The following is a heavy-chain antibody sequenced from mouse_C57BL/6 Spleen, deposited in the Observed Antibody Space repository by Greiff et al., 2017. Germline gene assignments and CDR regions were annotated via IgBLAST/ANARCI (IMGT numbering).Heavy chain of an antibody. Sequence: VHVKQSGPELVKPGASVKMSCKASGYTFTDYNMHWVKQSHGKSLEWIGYINPNNGGTSYNQKFKGKATLTVNKSSSTAYMELRSLTSEDSAVYYCARTPLLLYAMDYWGQGTSGTVSS. CDR3: ARTPLLLYAMDY. J-gene: IGHJ4*01. CDR1: GYTFTDYN. V-gene: IGHV1-22*01. D-gene: IGHD1-1*01. CDR2: INPNNGGT.